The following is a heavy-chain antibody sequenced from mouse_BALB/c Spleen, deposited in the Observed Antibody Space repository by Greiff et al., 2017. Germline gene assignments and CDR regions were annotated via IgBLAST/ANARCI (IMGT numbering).Heavy chain of an antibody. CDR2: IYPGDGDT. CDR3: ARAVVFAY. Sequence: VQLVESGAELARPGASVKLSCKASGYTFTSYWMQWVKQRPGQGLEWIGAIYPGDGDTRYTQKFKGKATLTADKSSSTAYMQLSSLASEDSAVYYCARAVVFAYWGQGTLVTVSA. J-gene: IGHJ3*01. CDR1: GYTFTSYW. D-gene: IGHD1-1*02. V-gene: IGHV1-87*01.